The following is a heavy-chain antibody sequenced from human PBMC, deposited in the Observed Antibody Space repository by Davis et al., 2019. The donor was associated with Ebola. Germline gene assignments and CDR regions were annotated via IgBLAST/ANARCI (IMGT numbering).Heavy chain of an antibody. D-gene: IGHD3-9*01. CDR3: AREFLTIRAFDF. Sequence: GESLKISCSASGFTFSSYAMHWVRQAPGKGLEYVSAISSNGGSTYYADSVKGRFTISRDNSKNTLYLQMSSLRAEDTAVYYCAREFLTIRAFDFWGQGTMVTVSS. CDR2: ISSNGGST. V-gene: IGHV3-64D*06. CDR1: GFTFSSYA. J-gene: IGHJ3*01.